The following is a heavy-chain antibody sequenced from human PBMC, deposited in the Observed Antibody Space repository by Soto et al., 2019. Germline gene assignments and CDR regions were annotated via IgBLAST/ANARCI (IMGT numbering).Heavy chain of an antibody. Sequence: PGGSLRLSCAASGFIFTSYGMHWVRQAPGKGLEWMALILRDVSAEYYADSVKGRFTISRDNSKNTLYLQMNSLTAEDTAVYYCAISRDGYSFYFYYGMDGWGQGTRVTVAS. CDR3: AISRDGYSFYFYYGMDG. J-gene: IGHJ6*02. V-gene: IGHV3-30*03. CDR2: ILRDVSAE. CDR1: GFIFTSYG. D-gene: IGHD4-4*01.